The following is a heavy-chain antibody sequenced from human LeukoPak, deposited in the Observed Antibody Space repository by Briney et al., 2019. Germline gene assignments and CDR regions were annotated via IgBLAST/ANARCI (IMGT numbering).Heavy chain of an antibody. V-gene: IGHV4-39*07. D-gene: IGHD3-10*01. Sequence: SETLSLTCTVSGGSISSSDYYWGWIRQSPGKGLEWIGTIYYSGNTYYNPSLKSRVAISIDTSKNQFSLKLSSVTAADTAVYYCARRVPGWFGEIPFDYWGQGTLVTVSS. CDR1: GGSISSSDYY. CDR2: IYYSGNT. CDR3: ARRVPGWFGEIPFDY. J-gene: IGHJ4*02.